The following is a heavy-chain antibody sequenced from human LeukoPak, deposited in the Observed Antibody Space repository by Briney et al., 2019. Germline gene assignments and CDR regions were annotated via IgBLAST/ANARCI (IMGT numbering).Heavy chain of an antibody. Sequence: SETLSLTCTVSGGSISSSSYYWGWLRQPPGKGLEWIGSIYYSGSTYYNPSLKSRVTISVDTSKNQFSLKLSSVTAADTAVYYCATTTYYDILTGYYPFDYWGQGTLVTVSS. CDR1: GGSISSSSYY. V-gene: IGHV4-39*01. D-gene: IGHD3-9*01. CDR2: IYYSGST. CDR3: ATTTYYDILTGYYPFDY. J-gene: IGHJ4*02.